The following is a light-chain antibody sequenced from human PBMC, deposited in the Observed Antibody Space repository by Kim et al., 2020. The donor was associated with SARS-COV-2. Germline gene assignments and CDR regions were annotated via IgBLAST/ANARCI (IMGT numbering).Light chain of an antibody. Sequence: DIQMTQSPSSLSASVGDRVTITCRASQIISSYLNWYQQKPGKAPKLLIYAASSLQSGVPSRFSGSGSGTDFTLTISSPQPEDFATYYCQQSHSTPRTFGQGTKVDIK. CDR2: AAS. V-gene: IGKV1-39*01. CDR3: QQSHSTPRT. J-gene: IGKJ1*01. CDR1: QIISSY.